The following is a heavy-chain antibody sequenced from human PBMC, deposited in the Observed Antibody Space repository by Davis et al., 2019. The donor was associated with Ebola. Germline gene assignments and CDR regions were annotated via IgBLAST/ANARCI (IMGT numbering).Heavy chain of an antibody. CDR1: GFISSSYW. D-gene: IGHD3-16*01. J-gene: IGHJ4*02. Sequence: ESLKISCAASGFISSSYWMSWVRQAPGKGLELVANIKQDGSEKYYVDSVKGRFTISRDNAKNSLYLQMNSLRAEDTATYYCARYCHYTDCSYFDCWGQGTMVAVSS. CDR2: IKQDGSEK. V-gene: IGHV3-7*03. CDR3: ARYCHYTDCSYFDC.